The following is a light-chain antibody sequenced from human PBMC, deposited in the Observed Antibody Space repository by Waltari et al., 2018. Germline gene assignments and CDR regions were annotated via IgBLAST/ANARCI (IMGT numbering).Light chain of an antibody. CDR1: TGHALTYNL. J-gene: IGLJ1*01. CDR2: EGT. CDR3: CSYVSNTYV. Sequence: QSALTQPASVSGSPGQSITISCTGTTGHALTYNLVSWYQQHPGKAPKLIIFEGTKRPSGVSNRFFASKSGNTASLTISGLQADDEADYHCCSYVSNTYVFGTGTKVTVL. V-gene: IGLV2-23*01.